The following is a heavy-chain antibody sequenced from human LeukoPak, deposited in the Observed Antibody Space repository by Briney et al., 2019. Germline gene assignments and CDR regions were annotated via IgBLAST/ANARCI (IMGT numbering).Heavy chain of an antibody. D-gene: IGHD3-10*01. CDR1: GGSISRGGYY. CDR3: ARARITMVRGVIIERDWFDP. V-gene: IGHV4-31*03. J-gene: IGHJ5*02. Sequence: SETLSLTCTVSGGSISRGGYYWSWILPHQGQGLEWLGNIYYSGSTYYNPCLKSRVTISVDTSKNQFSLKLSSVTAADTAVYYGARARITMVRGVIIERDWFDPWGQGTLVTVSS. CDR2: IYYSGST.